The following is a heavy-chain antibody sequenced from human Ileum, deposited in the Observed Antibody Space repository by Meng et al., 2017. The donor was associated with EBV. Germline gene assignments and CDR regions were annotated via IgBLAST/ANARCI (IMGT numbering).Heavy chain of an antibody. CDR2: IKSKIDGGTT. D-gene: IGHD1-14*01. CDR1: GFTFSLSW. Sequence: VELVESGVGLVKLGGALRLSCAASGFTFSLSWMNWVRQAPGKGLEWVGRIKSKIDGGTTDYAAPVNGRFIISRDDSKNTLYLQMNSPKTEDTAVYYCTTGYHTPSHDGYWGQGTLVTVSS. CDR3: TTGYHTPSHDGY. J-gene: IGHJ4*02. V-gene: IGHV3-15*01.